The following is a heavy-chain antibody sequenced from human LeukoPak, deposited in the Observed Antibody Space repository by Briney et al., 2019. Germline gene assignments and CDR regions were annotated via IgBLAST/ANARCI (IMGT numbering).Heavy chain of an antibody. D-gene: IGHD1-26*01. Sequence: GGSLRLSCAASGFTFSSYGMSWVHQAPGKGLEWVSVIYSDRSTYYADSVKGRFTISRDNSKNTLYLQMNSLRAEDTAVYYCARESGSYSQYFDYWGQGTLVTVSS. CDR3: ARESGSYSQYFDY. J-gene: IGHJ4*02. CDR1: GFTFSSYG. V-gene: IGHV3-53*01. CDR2: IYSDRST.